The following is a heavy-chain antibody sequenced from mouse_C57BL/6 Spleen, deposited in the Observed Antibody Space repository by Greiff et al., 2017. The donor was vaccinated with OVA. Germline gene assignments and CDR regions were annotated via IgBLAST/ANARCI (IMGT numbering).Heavy chain of an antibody. D-gene: IGHD1-1*01. CDR2: INPNNGGT. V-gene: IGHV1-26*01. Sequence: VQLQQSGPELVKPGASVKISCKASGYTFTDYYMNWVKQSHGKSLEWIGDINPNNGGTSYNQKFKGKATLTVDKSSSTSYMELRSLASEDSAVYYCAGYYYGSSGYFDVWGTGTTVTVSS. CDR3: AGYYYGSSGYFDV. CDR1: GYTFTDYY. J-gene: IGHJ1*03.